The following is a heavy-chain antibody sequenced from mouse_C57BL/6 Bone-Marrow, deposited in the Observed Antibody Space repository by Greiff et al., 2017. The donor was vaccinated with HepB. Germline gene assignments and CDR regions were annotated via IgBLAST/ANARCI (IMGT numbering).Heavy chain of an antibody. CDR3: TREDDGYYRFAY. D-gene: IGHD2-3*01. CDR1: GYTFTDYE. V-gene: IGHV1-15*01. Sequence: QVQLKQSGAELVRPGASVTLSCKASGYTFTDYEMHWVKQTPVHGLEWIGAIDPETGGTAYNQKFKGKAILTADKSSSTAYMELRSLTSEDSAVYYCTREDDGYYRFAYWGQGTLVTVSA. CDR2: IDPETGGT. J-gene: IGHJ3*01.